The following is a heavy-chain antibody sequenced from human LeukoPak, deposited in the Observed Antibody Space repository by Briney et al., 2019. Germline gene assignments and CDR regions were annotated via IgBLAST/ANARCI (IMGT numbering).Heavy chain of an antibody. V-gene: IGHV1-24*01. CDR3: ATRVANYYYGMDV. D-gene: IGHD2-21*01. CDR1: GYTLTELS. CDR2: FDPEDGET. Sequence: ASVKVSCKVSGYTLTELSMHWVRQAPGKGLEWRGGFDPEDGETIYAQKFQGRVTMTEDTSTDTAYMELSSLRPEDTAVYYCATRVANYYYGMDVWGKGTTVTVSS. J-gene: IGHJ6*04.